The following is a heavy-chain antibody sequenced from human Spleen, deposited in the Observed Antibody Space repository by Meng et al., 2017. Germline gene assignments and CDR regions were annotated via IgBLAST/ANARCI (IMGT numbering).Heavy chain of an antibody. Sequence: QVQLAEGGARLVKPSVTLSLTCVVSGWSFCDYYWSWIRHPQGKGLEWIGEINHSGSTNYHPSLESRATISVDTSKNNLSLKLSSVTAADSAVYYCARGPTTMAHDFDYWGQGTLVTVSS. CDR3: ARGPTTMAHDFDY. D-gene: IGHD4-11*01. CDR2: INHSGST. J-gene: IGHJ4*02. V-gene: IGHV4-34*01. CDR1: GWSFCDYY.